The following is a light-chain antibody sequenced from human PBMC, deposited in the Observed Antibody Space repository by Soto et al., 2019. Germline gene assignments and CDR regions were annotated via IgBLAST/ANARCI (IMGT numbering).Light chain of an antibody. V-gene: IGKV3-20*01. Sequence: EIVLTQSPGTLSLSPGERATLSCRASQSVSSSYLAWYQQKPGQAPRLLIYGASSRATGIPDRFSGSGAGTDFTLTISRLEPEDFAVDYCRQCDCSPRLTCGGGTKLEIK. CDR2: GAS. CDR1: QSVSSSY. CDR3: RQCDCSPRLT. J-gene: IGKJ4*01.